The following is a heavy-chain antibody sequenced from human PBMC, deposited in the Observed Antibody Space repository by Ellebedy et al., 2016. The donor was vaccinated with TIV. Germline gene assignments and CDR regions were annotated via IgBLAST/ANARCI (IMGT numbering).Heavy chain of an antibody. D-gene: IGHD3-10*01. CDR1: GYTLTELS. J-gene: IGHJ5*02. Sequence: AASVTVSCKVSGYTLTELSMHCVRQAPGKGSEWMGGFDPEDGETIYAQKFQGRVTMTEDTSTDTAYMELSSLRSEDPAVYYCATGNYGSGSYRERGWFDPWGQGTLVTVSS. CDR3: ATGNYGSGSYRERGWFDP. V-gene: IGHV1-24*01. CDR2: FDPEDGET.